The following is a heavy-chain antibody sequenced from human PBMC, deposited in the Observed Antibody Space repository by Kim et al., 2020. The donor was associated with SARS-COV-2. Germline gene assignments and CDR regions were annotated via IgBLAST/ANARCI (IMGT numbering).Heavy chain of an antibody. Sequence: SVKVSCKASGGTFSSYAISWVRQAPGQGLEWMGGIIPIFGTANYAQKFQGRVTITADESTSTAYMELSSLRSEDTAVYYCARLCPYYYDSSGYDDAFDIWGQGTMVTVSS. J-gene: IGHJ3*02. D-gene: IGHD3-22*01. CDR1: GGTFSSYA. V-gene: IGHV1-69*13. CDR2: IIPIFGTA. CDR3: ARLCPYYYDSSGYDDAFDI.